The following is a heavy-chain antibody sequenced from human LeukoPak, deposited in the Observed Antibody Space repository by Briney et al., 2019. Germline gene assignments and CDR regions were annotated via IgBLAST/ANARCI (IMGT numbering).Heavy chain of an antibody. Sequence: SETLSLTCTVSGGSISSSSYYWGWIRQPPGKGLEWIGSIYYSGSTYYNPSLKSRVTISVDTSKNQFSLKLSSVTAADTAVYYCASTVQYYYYMGVWGKGTTVTVSS. CDR3: ASTVQYYYYMGV. CDR1: GGSISSSSYY. D-gene: IGHD4-11*01. J-gene: IGHJ6*03. V-gene: IGHV4-39*07. CDR2: IYYSGST.